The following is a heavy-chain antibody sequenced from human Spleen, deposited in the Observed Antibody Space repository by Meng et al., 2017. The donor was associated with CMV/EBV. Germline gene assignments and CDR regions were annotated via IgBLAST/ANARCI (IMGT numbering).Heavy chain of an antibody. CDR1: GGSISSYY. V-gene: IGHV4-59*01. D-gene: IGHD2-2*01. J-gene: IGHJ6*02. CDR2: IYYSGST. Sequence: SETLSLTCTVSGGSISSYYWSWIRQPPGKGLEWIGYIYYSGSTNYNPSLKSRVTISVDTSKNQFSLKLSSVTAADTAVYYCAKDFNHCSSTSCYYYYGMDVWGQGTTVTVSS. CDR3: AKDFNHCSSTSCYYYYGMDV.